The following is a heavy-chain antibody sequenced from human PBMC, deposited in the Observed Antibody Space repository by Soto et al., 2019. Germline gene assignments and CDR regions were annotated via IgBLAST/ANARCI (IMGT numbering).Heavy chain of an antibody. CDR3: ATYEYRTSLYGIDV. Sequence: QVQLQQWGAGLLQPSETLSLTCAVSGGSFSGYYWSWIRQSPGKGLEWIGEINHRGDTTYNPSLTSRVIISLDSSTQQFSLLLSSVTAADAAIYYCATYEYRTSLYGIDVWGQGAAVTVSS. J-gene: IGHJ6*02. CDR1: GGSFSGYY. D-gene: IGHD5-12*01. CDR2: INHRGDT. V-gene: IGHV4-34*01.